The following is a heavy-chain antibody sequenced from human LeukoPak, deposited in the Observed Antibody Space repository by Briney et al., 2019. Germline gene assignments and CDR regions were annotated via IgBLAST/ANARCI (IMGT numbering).Heavy chain of an antibody. Sequence: SETLSLTCTVSGGSINSGGYYWTWIRQHPGKGLEWIGYIYYSGSTYYNPSLKSRLTISLDMSKNQFSLRLSSVTAADTAVYYCARDRNSGSYSDYYYYIDVWGKGTTVTVSS. J-gene: IGHJ6*03. V-gene: IGHV4-31*03. CDR3: ARDRNSGSYSDYYYYIDV. D-gene: IGHD1-26*01. CDR2: IYYSGST. CDR1: GGSINSGGYY.